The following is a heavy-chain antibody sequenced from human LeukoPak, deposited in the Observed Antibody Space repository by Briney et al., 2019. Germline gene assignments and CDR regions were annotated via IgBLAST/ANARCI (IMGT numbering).Heavy chain of an antibody. J-gene: IGHJ6*02. Sequence: GGSLRLSCAASGFTFSSYAMSWVRQAPGKGLEWVSAISDSGVNTYYADSVKGRFTISRDNSKNTLYLQMNSLRAEDTAVYYCAKVRSSSGWYFNYYGMDVWGQGTTVTVSS. D-gene: IGHD6-19*01. CDR3: AKVRSSSGWYFNYYGMDV. CDR1: GFTFSSYA. V-gene: IGHV3-23*01. CDR2: ISDSGVNT.